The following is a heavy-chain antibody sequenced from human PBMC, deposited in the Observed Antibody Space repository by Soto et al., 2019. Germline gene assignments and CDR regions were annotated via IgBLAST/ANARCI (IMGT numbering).Heavy chain of an antibody. V-gene: IGHV4-34*01. CDR1: GGSFSGYY. CDR3: ARACPGVSVVVVAAKTGHYYYYMDV. Sequence: QVQLQQWGAGLLKPSETLSLTCAVYGGSFSGYYWSWIRQPPGKGLEWIGEINHSGSTNYNPSLRSRVTLSVDTSKNQFSLKLSSVTAADTAVYYCARACPGVSVVVVAAKTGHYYYYMDVWGKGTTVTVSS. J-gene: IGHJ6*03. CDR2: INHSGST. D-gene: IGHD2-15*01.